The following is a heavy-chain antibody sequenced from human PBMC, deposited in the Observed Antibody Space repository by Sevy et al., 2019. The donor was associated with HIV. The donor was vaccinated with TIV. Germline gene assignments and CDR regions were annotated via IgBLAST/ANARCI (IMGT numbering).Heavy chain of an antibody. CDR3: AKSAGYSSSWYFHY. Sequence: GGSLRLSCAASDFTFSSYAMGWVRQAPGKGLEWVSAISCSGGTSYYADSVKGRFTLSRDTSKNTLSLQMNSLRADDTAVYYCAKSAGYSSSWYFHYWGQGTLVTVSS. J-gene: IGHJ4*02. V-gene: IGHV3-23*01. D-gene: IGHD6-13*01. CDR1: DFTFSSYA. CDR2: ISCSGGTS.